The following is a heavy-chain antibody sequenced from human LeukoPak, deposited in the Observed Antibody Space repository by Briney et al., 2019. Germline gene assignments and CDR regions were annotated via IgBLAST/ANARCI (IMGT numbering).Heavy chain of an antibody. CDR1: GFTFSSYA. CDR2: ISSNGGST. D-gene: IGHD2-2*01. Sequence: GGSLRLSCAASGFTFSSYAMHWVRQAPGKGLEYVSAISSNGGSTYYANSVKGRFTISRDNSKNTLYLQMGSLRAEDMAVYYCARVGCSSTSCPFDPWGQGTLVTVSS. J-gene: IGHJ5*02. V-gene: IGHV3-64*01. CDR3: ARVGCSSTSCPFDP.